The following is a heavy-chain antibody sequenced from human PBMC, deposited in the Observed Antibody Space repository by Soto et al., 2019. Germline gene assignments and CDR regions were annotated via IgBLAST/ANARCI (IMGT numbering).Heavy chain of an antibody. CDR2: ISGSGGST. J-gene: IGHJ4*02. Sequence: GGPLRLSWAASGFTFSSFAMSWVRQAQGKGLEWVSAISGSGGSTYYADSVKGRFTISRDNSKNTLYLQMNSLRAEDTAVYYCAKGHYYYDSSGYSYFDYWGQGTLVTVSS. CDR1: GFTFSSFA. V-gene: IGHV3-23*01. CDR3: AKGHYYYDSSGYSYFDY. D-gene: IGHD3-22*01.